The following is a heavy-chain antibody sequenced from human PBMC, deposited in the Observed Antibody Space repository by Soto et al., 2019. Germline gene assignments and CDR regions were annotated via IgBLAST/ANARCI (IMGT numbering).Heavy chain of an antibody. CDR2: ISYDGSNK. CDR1: GFTFSSYG. Sequence: GGSLRLSCAASGFTFSSYGMHWVRQAPGKGLEWVAVISYDGSNKYYADSVKGRFTISRDNSKNTLYLQMNSLRAEDTAVYYCAKLSLTTFVTEFDYWGQGTLVTVSS. J-gene: IGHJ4*02. D-gene: IGHD3-16*01. V-gene: IGHV3-30*18. CDR3: AKLSLTTFVTEFDY.